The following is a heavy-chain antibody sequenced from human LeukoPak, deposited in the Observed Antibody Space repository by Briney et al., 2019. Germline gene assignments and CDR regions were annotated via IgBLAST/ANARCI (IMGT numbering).Heavy chain of an antibody. CDR3: ARVKDRSGYFDY. J-gene: IGHJ4*02. CDR1: GGTFSSYA. D-gene: IGHD3-10*01. Sequence: ASVKVSCKASGGTFSSYAISWVRQAPGQGLEWTGGIIPIFGTANYAQKFQGRVTITADESTSTAYMELSSLRSEDTAVYYCARVKDRSGYFDYWGQGTLVTVSS. V-gene: IGHV1-69*13. CDR2: IIPIFGTA.